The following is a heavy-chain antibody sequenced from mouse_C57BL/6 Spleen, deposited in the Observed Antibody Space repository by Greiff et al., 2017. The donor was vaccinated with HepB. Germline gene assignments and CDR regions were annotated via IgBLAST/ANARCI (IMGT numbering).Heavy chain of an antibody. J-gene: IGHJ3*01. CDR3: ARRDGEAWFAY. V-gene: IGHV5-15*01. Sequence: EVQLVESGGGLVQPGGSLKLSCAASGFTFSDYGMAWVRQAPRKGPEWVAFISNLAYSIYYADTVTGRFTISRENAKNTLYLEMSSLRSEDTAMYYCARRDGEAWFAYWGQGTLVTVSA. CDR2: ISNLAYSI. CDR1: GFTFSDYG. D-gene: IGHD2-13*01.